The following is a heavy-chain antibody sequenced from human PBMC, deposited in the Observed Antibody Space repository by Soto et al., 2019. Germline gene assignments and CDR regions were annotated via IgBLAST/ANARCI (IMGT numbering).Heavy chain of an antibody. CDR3: ARITIFGVVILPDAFDI. V-gene: IGHV4-39*01. Sequence: QLQLQESGPGLVKPSETLSLTCTVSGGSISSSSYYWGWIRQPPGKGLEWIGSIYYSGSTYYNPSLKCRVTISVDTSKNQFSLKLSSVTAADTAVYYCARITIFGVVILPDAFDIWGQGTMVTVSS. CDR2: IYYSGST. CDR1: GGSISSSSYY. D-gene: IGHD3-3*01. J-gene: IGHJ3*02.